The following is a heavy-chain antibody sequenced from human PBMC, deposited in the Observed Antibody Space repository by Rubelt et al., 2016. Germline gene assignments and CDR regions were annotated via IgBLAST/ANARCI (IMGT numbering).Heavy chain of an antibody. CDR2: MYNSRTT. CDR1: GSTASSGY. D-gene: IGHD1-26*01. J-gene: IGHJ4*02. V-gene: IGHV3-66*01. CDR3: VYNGNYYN. Sequence: EVQLVESGGGLVQPGGSLRLSCAASGSTASSGYMGWVRQAPVKGLEWVSVMYNSRTTYYADSVKGRFTISRDTSKNTVYLQMNGLRAEDSAVYYCVYNGNYYNWGRGTLVTVSS.